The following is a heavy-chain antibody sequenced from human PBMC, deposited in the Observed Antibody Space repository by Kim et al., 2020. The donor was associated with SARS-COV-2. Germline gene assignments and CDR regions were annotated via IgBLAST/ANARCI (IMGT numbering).Heavy chain of an antibody. D-gene: IGHD6-13*01. Sequence: GGSLRLSCVASGLTFRSDAMSWVRQAPGKGLEWVSSISREGVTIFYADSVKGRFTISRDNSRNTLYLQMNSLSTEDTAVYFCAKLYSRTWYYFDVWGQGTLVTVSS. CDR1: GLTFRSDA. CDR2: ISREGVTI. CDR3: AKLYSRTWYYFDV. V-gene: IGHV3-23*01. J-gene: IGHJ4*02.